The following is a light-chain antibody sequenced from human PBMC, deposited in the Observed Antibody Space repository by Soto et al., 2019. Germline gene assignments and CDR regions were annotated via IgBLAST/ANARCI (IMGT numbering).Light chain of an antibody. CDR2: DNN. CDR1: SSNIGAGYA. CDR3: QSYDNSHDWDVV. J-gene: IGLJ2*01. Sequence: QSVLTQPPSVSGAPGQRVTISCTGSSSNIGAGYAVHWYQQLPGTAPKLLISDNNNRPSGVPDRFSGSKSGTSASLAITGLHAEDEADYYCQSYDNSHDWDVVFGGGTKLTVL. V-gene: IGLV1-40*01.